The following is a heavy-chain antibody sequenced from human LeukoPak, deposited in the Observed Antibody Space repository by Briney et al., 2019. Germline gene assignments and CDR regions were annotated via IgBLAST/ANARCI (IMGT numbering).Heavy chain of an antibody. CDR1: VFTFSSYW. V-gene: IGHV3-7*04. Sequence: GGSPRLSSGPPVFTFSSYWTSWVRQAPGKGLEWVANIKPEGKEKFYVDSVKGRFTISRDNANNSVFLQLNSLTAEDPAVYYCARDGIDYWGQGTLVTVSS. CDR2: IKPEGKEK. J-gene: IGHJ4*02. CDR3: ARDGIDY. D-gene: IGHD1-26*01.